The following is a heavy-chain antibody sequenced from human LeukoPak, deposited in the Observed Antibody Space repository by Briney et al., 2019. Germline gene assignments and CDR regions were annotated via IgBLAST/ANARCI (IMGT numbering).Heavy chain of an antibody. Sequence: GGSLRLSCVGSGFTFRSHAMSWVRQAREKGLEFVSGIYENGGTTYYADSVKGRFSISRDNSKNTLYLQMDSLRGEDTAVYYCAKDFRIGYSAHFDYWGQGALVTVSS. V-gene: IGHV3-23*01. CDR1: GFTFRSHA. J-gene: IGHJ4*02. D-gene: IGHD2-21*01. CDR2: IYENGGTT. CDR3: AKDFRIGYSAHFDY.